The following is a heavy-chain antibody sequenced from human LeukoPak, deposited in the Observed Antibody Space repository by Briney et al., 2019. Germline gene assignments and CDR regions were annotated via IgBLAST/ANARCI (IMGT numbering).Heavy chain of an antibody. CDR3: ATRRDGYSFFAD. J-gene: IGHJ4*02. CDR1: GASFSSSTYY. V-gene: IGHV4-39*07. Sequence: PSETLSLTCTVSGASFSSSTYYWGWIRQPPGKGLEWIGSIYYSGSTYYNPSLKSRVTMSVDTSNNQFSLKLSSVTAADTAVYFCATRRDGYSFFADWGQGTLVTVSS. D-gene: IGHD5-24*01. CDR2: IYYSGST.